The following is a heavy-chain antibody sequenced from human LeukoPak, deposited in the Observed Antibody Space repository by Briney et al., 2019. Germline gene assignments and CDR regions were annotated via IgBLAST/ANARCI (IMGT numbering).Heavy chain of an antibody. CDR1: GFTFSSYA. CDR3: AKISLRYFDWLLSGIDY. D-gene: IGHD3-9*01. V-gene: IGHV3-23*01. CDR2: ISGSGGST. Sequence: SGGSLRLSCAASGFTFSSYAMSWVRQAPGKGLEWVSAISGSGGSTYYADSVKGRFTISRDNSKNTLYLKMNSLRAEDTAVYYCAKISLRYFDWLLSGIDYWGQGTLVTVSS. J-gene: IGHJ4*02.